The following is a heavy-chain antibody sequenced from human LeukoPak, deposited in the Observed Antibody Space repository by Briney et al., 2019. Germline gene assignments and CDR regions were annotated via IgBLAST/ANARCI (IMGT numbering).Heavy chain of an antibody. J-gene: IGHJ4*02. CDR2: INHSGST. D-gene: IGHD4-17*01. V-gene: IGHV4-30-4*01. Sequence: PSQTLSLTCTVSGGSISSGDYYWSWIRQPPGKGLEWIGEINHSGSTNYNPSLKSRVTISVDTPKNQFSLKLSSVTAADTAVYYCARYHDYFTSHFDYWGQGTLVTVSS. CDR1: GGSISSGDYY. CDR3: ARYHDYFTSHFDY.